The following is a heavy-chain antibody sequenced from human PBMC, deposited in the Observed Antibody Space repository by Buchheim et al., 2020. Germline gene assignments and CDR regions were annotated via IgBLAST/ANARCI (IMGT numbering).Heavy chain of an antibody. CDR1: GFTFSSYA. Sequence: EVQLVESGGGLVQPGGSLRLSCAASGFTFSSYAMSWVRQAPGKGLEWVSAISGSGGSTYYADSVKGRFTISRDNSKNTLYLQMNSLRAEDTAVYYCAKRQGSIKKWYSSGWSDQPFDYWGQGTL. D-gene: IGHD6-19*01. CDR2: ISGSGGST. J-gene: IGHJ4*02. CDR3: AKRQGSIKKWYSSGWSDQPFDY. V-gene: IGHV3-23*04.